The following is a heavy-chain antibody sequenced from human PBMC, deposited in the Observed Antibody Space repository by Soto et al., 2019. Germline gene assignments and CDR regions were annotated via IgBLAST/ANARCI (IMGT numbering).Heavy chain of an antibody. J-gene: IGHJ6*01. V-gene: IGHV1-69*13. CDR3: ASSIAARPPYYGMDV. CDR2: IIPIFGTA. Sequence: ASVKVSCKASGGTFSSYAISWVRQAPGQGLEWMGGIIPIFGTANYAQKFQGRVTITADESTSTAYMELSSLRSEDTAVYYCASSIAARPPYYGMDVWGQGTTVTVSS. CDR1: GGTFSSYA. D-gene: IGHD6-6*01.